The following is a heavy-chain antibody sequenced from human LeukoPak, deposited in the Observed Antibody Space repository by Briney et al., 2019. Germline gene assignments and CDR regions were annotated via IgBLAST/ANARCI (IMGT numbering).Heavy chain of an antibody. CDR1: GGTFSSYT. D-gene: IGHD3-22*01. Sequence: GASVTVSCTASGGTFSSYTISWVRQAPGQGLEWMGGIIPIFGTANYAQKFQGRVTITADESTSTAYMELSSLRSEDTAVYYCARDSALKTYYDSSGYWAFDIWGQGTMVTVSS. CDR3: ARDSALKTYYDSSGYWAFDI. CDR2: IIPIFGTA. V-gene: IGHV1-69*13. J-gene: IGHJ3*02.